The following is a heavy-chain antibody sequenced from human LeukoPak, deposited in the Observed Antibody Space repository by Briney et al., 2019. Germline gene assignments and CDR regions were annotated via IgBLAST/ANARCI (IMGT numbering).Heavy chain of an antibody. CDR2: TCYRSKWFN. Sequence: LQTPSLTCAISGDSVSSNSAAWNWIRQSPSRGLEWLGRTCYRSKWFNDYAASVRSRITIKPDTPSNQFSLQLNSVTPEDTAMYFCARSKGHLDSWGQGTLVTVSS. J-gene: IGHJ4*02. CDR3: ARSKGHLDS. CDR1: GDSVSSNSAA. V-gene: IGHV6-1*01.